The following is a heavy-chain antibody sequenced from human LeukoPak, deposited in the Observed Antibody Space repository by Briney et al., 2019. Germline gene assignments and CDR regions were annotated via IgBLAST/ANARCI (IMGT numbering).Heavy chain of an antibody. CDR2: ISSSSSTI. V-gene: IGHV3-48*01. D-gene: IGHD3-22*01. J-gene: IGHJ4*02. Sequence: GGSLRLSCAASGFTFSSYSMNWARQAPGKGLEWVSYISSSSSTIYYADSVKGRFTISRDNAKNSLYLQMNSLRAEDTAVYYCARDGFDGSGYYLPDYFDYWGQGTLVTVSS. CDR3: ARDGFDGSGYYLPDYFDY. CDR1: GFTFSSYS.